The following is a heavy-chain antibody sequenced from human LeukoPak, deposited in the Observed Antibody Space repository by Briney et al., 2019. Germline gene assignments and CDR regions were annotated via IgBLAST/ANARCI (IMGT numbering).Heavy chain of an antibody. CDR1: GGSFSSYY. Sequence: SETLSLTCAVYGGSFSSYYWSWIRQPPGKGLEWIGEINHRGSTNYNPSLKSRVTISLDTSKNQFSLKLSSVTAADTAVYYCARPEASVGMDVWGQGTTVTVSS. D-gene: IGHD6-6*01. V-gene: IGHV4-34*01. CDR2: INHRGST. J-gene: IGHJ6*02. CDR3: ARPEASVGMDV.